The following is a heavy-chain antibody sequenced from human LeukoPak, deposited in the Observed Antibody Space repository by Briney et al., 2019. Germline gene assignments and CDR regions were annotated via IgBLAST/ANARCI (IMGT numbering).Heavy chain of an antibody. Sequence: GGSLRLSCAASGFTFSYYGMHWVRQAPGKGLEWVGFVRFDGNEKYYADSVKGRFTISRDTSRNTLYLQMNSLRAEDTAVYYCAKDGTPVIAAAGTDPDQFDYWGQGTLVTVSS. V-gene: IGHV3-30*02. CDR1: GFTFSYYG. CDR3: AKDGTPVIAAAGTDPDQFDY. J-gene: IGHJ4*02. CDR2: VRFDGNEK. D-gene: IGHD6-13*01.